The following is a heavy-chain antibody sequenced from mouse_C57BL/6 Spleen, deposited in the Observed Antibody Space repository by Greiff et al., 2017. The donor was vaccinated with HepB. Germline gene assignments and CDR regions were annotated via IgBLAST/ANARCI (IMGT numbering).Heavy chain of an antibody. V-gene: IGHV1-82*01. J-gene: IGHJ2*01. CDR1: GYAFSSSW. CDR2: IYPGDGDT. CDR3: ARSRGNFDS. Sequence: VQLQQSGPELVKPGASVKISCKASGYAFSSSWMNWVKQRPGKGLEWIGRIYPGDGDTNYNGKFKGKATLTADKSSSTAYMQLSSLTSEDSAVSTCARSRGNFDSWGAGTTLTVSS.